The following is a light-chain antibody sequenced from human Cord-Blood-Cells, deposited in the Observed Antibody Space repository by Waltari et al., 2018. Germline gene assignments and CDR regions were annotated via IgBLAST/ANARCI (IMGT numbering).Light chain of an antibody. Sequence: QSALTQPPSASGSPGQSVTISCTGTSSDVGGYNYVSWYQQHPGKAPKLMIYEVGKRPPGVPDRFSGSKSGNPASLTVSGLQAEDEADYYCSSYAGSNNLVFGGGTKLTVL. V-gene: IGLV2-8*01. J-gene: IGLJ2*01. CDR3: SSYAGSNNLV. CDR2: EVG. CDR1: SSDVGGYNY.